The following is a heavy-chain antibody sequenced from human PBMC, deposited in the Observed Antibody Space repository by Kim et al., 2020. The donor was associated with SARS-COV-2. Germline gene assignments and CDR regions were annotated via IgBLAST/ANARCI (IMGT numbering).Heavy chain of an antibody. D-gene: IGHD6-6*01. Sequence: FVKGRLTIARDNAKNSLYLQMNSLRAEDTSVYYCARGMREQLWTGDAFDIWGQGTMVTVSS. J-gene: IGHJ3*02. V-gene: IGHV3-48*03. CDR3: ARGMREQLWTGDAFDI.